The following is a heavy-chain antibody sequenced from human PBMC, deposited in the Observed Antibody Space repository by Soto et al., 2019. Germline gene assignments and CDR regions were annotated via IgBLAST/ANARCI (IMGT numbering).Heavy chain of an antibody. CDR3: ARAIGGSYLYGLDV. Sequence: DVQLVESGGGLVQPGGSLRLSCVASGFTFSNYEMNWVRQAPGRGLECDSYISSRGSIIYYADSVKGRFTISRDNAKNSLYLQMNSLRAEDTAVYYCARAIGGSYLYGLDVWGQGTTVTVSS. V-gene: IGHV3-48*03. J-gene: IGHJ6*02. D-gene: IGHD1-26*01. CDR2: ISSRGSII. CDR1: GFTFSNYE.